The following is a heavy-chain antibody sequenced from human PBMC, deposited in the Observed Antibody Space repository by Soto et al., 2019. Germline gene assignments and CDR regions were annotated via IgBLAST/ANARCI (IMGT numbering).Heavy chain of an antibody. CDR1: GYTFTSFA. CDR2: INTAKGTR. Sequence: QVQLVQSGPVVKRPGASVKVSCEASGYTFTSFALHWVRQAPGQGLEWMGWINTAKGTRQYSQRLQNRVTITKDTSAPTLYLELSSLTSEDTAVYYCARDGGYGDYADYKYYGMDVWGQGTTVTVSS. D-gene: IGHD4-17*01. CDR3: ARDGGYGDYADYKYYGMDV. V-gene: IGHV1-3*04. J-gene: IGHJ6*02.